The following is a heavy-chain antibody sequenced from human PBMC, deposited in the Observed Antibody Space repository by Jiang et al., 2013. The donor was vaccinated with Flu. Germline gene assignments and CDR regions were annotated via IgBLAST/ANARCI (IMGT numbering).Heavy chain of an antibody. CDR3: AKDLHGSGSFEY. J-gene: IGHJ4*02. CDR1: GFTFSTYD. CDR2: IRSDATFT. D-gene: IGHD3-10*01. Sequence: VQLVESGGGVVQPGGSLRLSCAASGFTFSTYDMHWVRQAPGKGPEWLTWIRSDATFTYHADSVKARFSVSRDNSENTLYLHMTSLRPDDTAVYYCAKDLHGSGSFEYWGQGTLVTVSS. V-gene: IGHV3-30*02.